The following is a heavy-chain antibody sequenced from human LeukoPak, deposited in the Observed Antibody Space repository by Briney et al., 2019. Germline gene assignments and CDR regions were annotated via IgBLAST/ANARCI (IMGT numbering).Heavy chain of an antibody. Sequence: GGSLRLSCAASGFTFSSYGMSWVRQAPGKGLEWVSAISGSGGSTYYADSVKGRFTISRDDSKNTLYLQMNSLRAEDTAVYYCAKFVTRIFDYWGQGTLVTVSS. D-gene: IGHD4-11*01. J-gene: IGHJ4*02. V-gene: IGHV3-23*01. CDR2: ISGSGGST. CDR3: AKFVTRIFDY. CDR1: GFTFSSYG.